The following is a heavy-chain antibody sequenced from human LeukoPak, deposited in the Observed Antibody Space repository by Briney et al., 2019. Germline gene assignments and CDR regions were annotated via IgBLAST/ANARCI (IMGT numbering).Heavy chain of an antibody. D-gene: IGHD4-17*01. Sequence: GGSLRLSCAASGFIFSNYALMWLRQSPGKGLEWVSAIRGSGGGTFYADSVKGLFTISRDNSKNTLYLQMNGLRAEDTAVYYCTRDPNGDYIGAFDMWGRGTLVTVSS. J-gene: IGHJ3*02. V-gene: IGHV3-23*01. CDR1: GFIFSNYA. CDR3: TRDPNGDYIGAFDM. CDR2: IRGSGGGT.